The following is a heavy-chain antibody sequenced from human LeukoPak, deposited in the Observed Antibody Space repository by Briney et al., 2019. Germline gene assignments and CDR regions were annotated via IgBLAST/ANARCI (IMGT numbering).Heavy chain of an antibody. D-gene: IGHD4-11*01. J-gene: IGHJ5*02. CDR3: ARERRGLQHFWFDP. CDR2: IYYSGST. V-gene: IGHV4-39*07. CDR1: GGSISSSIYY. Sequence: SETLSLTCTVSGGSISSSIYYRGWIRQPPGKGLEWIGSIYYSGSTYYNPPLKSRVTISVYTSKNQFSLKLSSVTAADTAVYYCARERRGLQHFWFDPWGQGTLVTVSS.